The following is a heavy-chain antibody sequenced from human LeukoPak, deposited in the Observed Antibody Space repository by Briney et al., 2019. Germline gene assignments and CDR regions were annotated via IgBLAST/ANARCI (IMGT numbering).Heavy chain of an antibody. D-gene: IGHD1-26*01. J-gene: IGHJ4*02. CDR3: ASPIVGATTGGY. V-gene: IGHV3-53*01. Sequence: PVGSLRLSCAASGFTVSSNYMSGVRQAPGKGLEWVSVIYSGGSTYYAVSVKGRFTISRDNSKHTLYLQMTSLRAEDTAVYYCASPIVGATTGGYWGQGTLVTVSS. CDR2: IYSGGST. CDR1: GFTVSSNY.